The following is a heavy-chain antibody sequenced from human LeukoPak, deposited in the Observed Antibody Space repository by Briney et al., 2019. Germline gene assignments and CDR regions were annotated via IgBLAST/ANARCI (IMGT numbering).Heavy chain of an antibody. V-gene: IGHV1-3*04. CDR1: GYTFTNYG. CDR2: INTGNGNT. CDR3: ARVPLSDPSEHYYPH. D-gene: IGHD3-10*01. Sequence: ASVKVSCKTSGYTFTNYGMHWVRQAPRQSPEWMGWINTGNGNTKSSQKFQDRVTLTRDTSASTAYMELNSLSSEDTAVYYCARVPLSDPSEHYYPHWGQGTLVTVSS. J-gene: IGHJ1*01.